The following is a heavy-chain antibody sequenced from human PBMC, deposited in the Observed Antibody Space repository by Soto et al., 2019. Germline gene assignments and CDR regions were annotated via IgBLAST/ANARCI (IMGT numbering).Heavy chain of an antibody. CDR2: ISAYNGNT. Sequence: QVQLVQSGAEVKKPGASVKVSCKASGYTFTSYGISWVRQAPGQGLEWMGWISAYNGNTNYAQKLQGRVTMTTDTAPSTGEMELRSLRSDDTAVYYCARDYKGYCSGGSCYSGWYFDLWGRGTLVTVSS. V-gene: IGHV1-18*01. J-gene: IGHJ2*01. D-gene: IGHD2-15*01. CDR1: GYTFTSYG. CDR3: ARDYKGYCSGGSCYSGWYFDL.